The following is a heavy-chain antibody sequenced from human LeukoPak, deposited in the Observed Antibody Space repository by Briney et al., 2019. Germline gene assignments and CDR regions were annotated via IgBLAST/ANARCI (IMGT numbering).Heavy chain of an antibody. CDR3: ARGDIAAGGAPFDY. Sequence: SETLSLTCAVYGGSFSGYYWSWIRQPPGRGLEWIGEINHSGSTSYSASLKSRVTISVDTSKNQFSLKLNSVTAADTAVYYCARGDIAAGGAPFDYWGQGTLVTVSS. V-gene: IGHV4-34*01. CDR1: GGSFSGYY. CDR2: INHSGST. D-gene: IGHD6-13*01. J-gene: IGHJ4*02.